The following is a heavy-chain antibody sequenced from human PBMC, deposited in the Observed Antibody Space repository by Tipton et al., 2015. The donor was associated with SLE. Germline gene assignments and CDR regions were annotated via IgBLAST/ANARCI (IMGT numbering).Heavy chain of an antibody. V-gene: IGHV5-51*03. CDR1: GYSFTDYW. Sequence: QLVQSGAEVKKPGESLKISCRGSGYSFTDYWIGWVRQMPGKGLEWMGVICPGDLDTRYSPSFQGRVTISADKSISTAYLQWNSLKASDTAIYYCATYEVIMSRNQGGGAFDMWGQGTMVTVSS. CDR2: ICPGDLDT. D-gene: IGHD5/OR15-5a*01. CDR3: ATYEVIMSRNQGGGAFDM. J-gene: IGHJ3*02.